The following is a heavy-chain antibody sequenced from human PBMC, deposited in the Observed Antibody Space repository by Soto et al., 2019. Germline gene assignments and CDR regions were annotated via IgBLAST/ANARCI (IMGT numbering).Heavy chain of an antibody. J-gene: IGHJ4*02. CDR3: TRHGPFSSGWYDY. V-gene: IGHV3-73*01. CDR1: GFTFSGSA. CDR2: IRSKANSYAT. D-gene: IGHD6-19*01. Sequence: GGSLRLSCAASGFTFSGSAMHWVRQASGKGLEWVGRIRSKANSYATAYAASVKGRFTISRDDSKNTAYLQMNSLKTEDTAVYYCTRHGPFSSGWYDYWGQGTLVTVSS.